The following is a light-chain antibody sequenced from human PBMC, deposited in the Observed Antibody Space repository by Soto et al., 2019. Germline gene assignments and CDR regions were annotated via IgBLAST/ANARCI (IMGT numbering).Light chain of an antibody. CDR1: HSISTY. V-gene: IGKV3-11*01. CDR3: QQRNNSPRSLT. Sequence: EIVLTQSPATLSLFPGERATLSCRATHSISTYIAWYQQKPGQAPRLLIYDATRRATGIPDRFSGSVSRTDFTITISCREPEDFAVYYCQQRNNSPRSLTVGVGTKVEIK. J-gene: IGKJ4*01. CDR2: DAT.